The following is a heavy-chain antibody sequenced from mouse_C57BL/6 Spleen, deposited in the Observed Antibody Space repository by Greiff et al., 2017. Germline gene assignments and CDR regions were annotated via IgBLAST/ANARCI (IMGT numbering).Heavy chain of an antibody. CDR1: GYAFSSYW. CDR3: ARDLFITTVVEGY. D-gene: IGHD1-1*01. Sequence: VKLQESGAELVKPGASVKISCKASGYAFSSYWMNWVKQRPGKGLEWIGQIYPGDGDTNYNGKFKGKATLTADKSSSTAYMQLSSLTSEDSAVYFCARDLFITTVVEGYWGQGTTLTVSS. J-gene: IGHJ2*01. V-gene: IGHV1-80*01. CDR2: IYPGDGDT.